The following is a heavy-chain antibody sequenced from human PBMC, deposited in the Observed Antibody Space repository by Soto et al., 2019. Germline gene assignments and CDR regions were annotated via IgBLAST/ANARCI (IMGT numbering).Heavy chain of an antibody. J-gene: IGHJ6*02. CDR1: GFTFSSYP. D-gene: IGHD3-10*01. Sequence: QVQLVESGGGVVQPGRSLRLSCAASGFTFSSYPMHWVRQAPGKGLERVAVISYDGSNKFYADSVKGRFSISRDNSKNTRYLQMNSLRTEDTAVYYCARDRPRSGSYYNPPQYHYGLDVWGQGTTVTVSS. CDR3: ARDRPRSGSYYNPPQYHYGLDV. CDR2: ISYDGSNK. V-gene: IGHV3-30-3*01.